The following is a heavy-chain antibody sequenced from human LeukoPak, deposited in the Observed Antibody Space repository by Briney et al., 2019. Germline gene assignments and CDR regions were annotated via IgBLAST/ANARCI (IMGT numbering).Heavy chain of an antibody. J-gene: IGHJ6*04. CDR3: AREGGVVRGVWRYGMDV. CDR2: INPSGGST. V-gene: IGHV1-46*01. Sequence: ASVKASCKASGGTFSNYAISWVRQAPGQGLEWMGIINPSGGSTSYAQKFQGRVTMTRDTSTSTVYMELSSLRSEDTAVYYCAREGGVVRGVWRYGMDVWGKGTTVTVSS. CDR1: GGTFSNYA. D-gene: IGHD3-10*01.